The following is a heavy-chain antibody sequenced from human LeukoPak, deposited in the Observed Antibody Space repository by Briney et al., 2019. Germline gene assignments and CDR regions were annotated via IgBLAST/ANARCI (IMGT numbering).Heavy chain of an antibody. J-gene: IGHJ4*02. Sequence: SETLSLTCAVSGYSISSGYYWGWIRQPPGKGLEWIGSIYHSGSTYYNPSLKSRVTISVDTSKNQFSLKLSSVTAADTAVYYCASLIVVVPAATKGFFDYWGQGTLATVSS. D-gene: IGHD2-2*01. CDR2: IYHSGST. CDR3: ASLIVVVPAATKGFFDY. CDR1: GYSISSGYY. V-gene: IGHV4-38-2*01.